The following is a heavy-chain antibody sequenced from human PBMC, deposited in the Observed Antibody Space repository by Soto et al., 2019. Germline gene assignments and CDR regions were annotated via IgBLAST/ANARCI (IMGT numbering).Heavy chain of an antibody. CDR2: IYYSGNT. J-gene: IGHJ6*02. D-gene: IGHD2-2*01. CDR3: ARLGGYCSTTGCYGYYAMDV. V-gene: IGHV4-39*02. Sequence: QLQLQESGPGLMKPSETLSLTCTVSGGSISSSNYYWGWIRQPPGKGLEWIGSIYYSGNTYYNPSLKSRVTMSVDTSKHHFSLKLSSVTAADAAVYYCARLGGYCSTTGCYGYYAMDVWGQGTTVTVSS. CDR1: GGSISSSNYY.